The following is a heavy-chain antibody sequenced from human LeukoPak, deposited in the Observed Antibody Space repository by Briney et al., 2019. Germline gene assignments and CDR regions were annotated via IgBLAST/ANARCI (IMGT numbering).Heavy chain of an antibody. CDR2: IFYSGST. CDR1: GGSISSYY. D-gene: IGHD3-22*01. Sequence: SDTLSLTCTVWGGSISSYYWSWIRQPPGKGREGIGYIFYSGSTNYNPSLKSRVTISADTSKNQISLRLSSVTAADTAVYYCARVPRDSSGYYYFDYWGQGTLVTVSS. J-gene: IGHJ4*02. V-gene: IGHV4-59*07. CDR3: ARVPRDSSGYYYFDY.